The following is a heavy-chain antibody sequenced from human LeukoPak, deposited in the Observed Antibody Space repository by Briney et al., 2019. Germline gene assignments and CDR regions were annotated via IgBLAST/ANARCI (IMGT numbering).Heavy chain of an antibody. CDR3: ARGELLWFGELCPWFDP. Sequence: SVKVSCKASGGTFSIYAISWVRQAPGHGLEWMGGIIPIFGTADYAQKFQGRVTITADESTSTAYMELSSLKSVDTAVYYCARGELLWFGELCPWFDPWGQGTLVTVSS. CDR2: IIPIFGTA. V-gene: IGHV1-69*13. CDR1: GGTFSIYA. D-gene: IGHD3-10*01. J-gene: IGHJ5*02.